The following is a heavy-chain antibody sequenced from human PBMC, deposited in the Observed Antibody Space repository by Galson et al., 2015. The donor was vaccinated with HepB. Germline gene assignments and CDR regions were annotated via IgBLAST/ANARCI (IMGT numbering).Heavy chain of an antibody. Sequence: SLRLSCAASGFTFSSYAMSWVRQAPGKGLEWVSAISGSGGSTYYADSVKGRFTISRDNSKNTLYLQMNSLRAEDTAVYYCAKDLTTVTTSDEPYYFDYWGQGTLVTVSS. V-gene: IGHV3-23*01. D-gene: IGHD4-11*01. J-gene: IGHJ4*02. CDR3: AKDLTTVTTSDEPYYFDY. CDR1: GFTFSSYA. CDR2: ISGSGGST.